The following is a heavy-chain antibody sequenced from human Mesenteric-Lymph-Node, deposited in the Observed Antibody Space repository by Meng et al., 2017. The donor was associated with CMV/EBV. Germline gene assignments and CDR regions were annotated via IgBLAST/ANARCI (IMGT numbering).Heavy chain of an antibody. CDR3: ARVGGSGYYYDY. D-gene: IGHD3-22*01. CDR1: GGSISSSSYY. Sequence: SETLSLTCTVSGGSISSSSYYWSWIRQPPGKGLEWIGYIYYSGTTYYNPSLKSRLTISVDTSKNQFSLKLSSVTAADTAVYYCARVGGSGYYYDYWGQGALVTVSS. J-gene: IGHJ4*02. CDR2: IYYSGTT. V-gene: IGHV4-30-4*01.